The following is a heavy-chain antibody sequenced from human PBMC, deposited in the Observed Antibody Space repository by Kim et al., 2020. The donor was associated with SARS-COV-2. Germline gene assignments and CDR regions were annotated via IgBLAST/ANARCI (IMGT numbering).Heavy chain of an antibody. CDR2: ISGSGGST. CDR1: GFTFSSYD. J-gene: IGHJ6*03. D-gene: IGHD2-2*01. Sequence: GGSLRLSCAASGFTFSSYDMSWVRQAPGKGLEWVSAISGSGGSTYYADSVKGRFTISRDNSKNTLYLQMNSLRAEDTAVYYCAKADIVVVPAATHYYYYYMDVWGKGTTVTVSS. CDR3: AKADIVVVPAATHYYYYYMDV. V-gene: IGHV3-23*01.